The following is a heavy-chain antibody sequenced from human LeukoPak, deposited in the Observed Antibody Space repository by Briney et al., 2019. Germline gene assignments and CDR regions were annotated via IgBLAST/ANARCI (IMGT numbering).Heavy chain of an antibody. CDR3: ARDMASWKEPGTDAFDI. CDR1: GFTFSSYW. Sequence: GGSLRLSCAASGFTFSSYWMSWVRQAPGKGLEWVANIKQDGSEKYYVDSVKGRFTISRDNAKNSLYLQMNSLRAEDTAVYYCARDMASWKEPGTDAFDIWGQGTMVTVSS. V-gene: IGHV3-7*01. CDR2: IKQDGSEK. J-gene: IGHJ3*02. D-gene: IGHD1-14*01.